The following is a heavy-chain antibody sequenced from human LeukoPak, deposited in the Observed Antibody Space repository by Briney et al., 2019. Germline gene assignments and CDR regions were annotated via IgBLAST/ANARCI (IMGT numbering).Heavy chain of an antibody. CDR3: AKELRPNDY. Sequence: GGSLRLSCAASGFTLSNSAMSWVRQAPGKGLEWVSAISRSGDRTFYADSVKGRFTVSRDSSIDTLFLEMNSLRAEDTAVYFCAKELRPNDYWGQGTLVTVSS. CDR2: ISRSGDRT. V-gene: IGHV3-23*01. J-gene: IGHJ4*02. D-gene: IGHD2-15*01. CDR1: GFTLSNSA.